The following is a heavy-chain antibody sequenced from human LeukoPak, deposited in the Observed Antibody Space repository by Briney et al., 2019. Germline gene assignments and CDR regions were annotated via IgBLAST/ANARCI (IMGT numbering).Heavy chain of an antibody. J-gene: IGHJ6*03. V-gene: IGHV1-69*04. CDR3: ARDLPLAIERASSYMDV. CDR1: GGTFSSYA. D-gene: IGHD2-21*01. Sequence: ASVKVSCKASGGTFSSYAISWVRQAPGQGLEWMGRIIPILGIANYAQKFQGRVTITADKSTSTAYMELSSLRSEDTAVYYCARDLPLAIERASSYMDVWGKGTTVTVSS. CDR2: IIPILGIA.